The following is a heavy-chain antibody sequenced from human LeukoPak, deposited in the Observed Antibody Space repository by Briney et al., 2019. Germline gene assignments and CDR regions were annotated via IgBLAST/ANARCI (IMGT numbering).Heavy chain of an antibody. D-gene: IGHD1-1*01. CDR3: ARGEQLERYYFDY. V-gene: IGHV1-2*02. J-gene: IGHJ4*02. CDR2: INPSSGGT. CDR1: GYTFTGYY. Sequence: ASVKVSCKASGYTFTGYYMHWVRQAPGQGLEWMGWINPSSGGTNYAQKFQGRVTMTRDTSISTAYMELSRLRSDDTAVYYCARGEQLERYYFDYWGQGTLVTVSS.